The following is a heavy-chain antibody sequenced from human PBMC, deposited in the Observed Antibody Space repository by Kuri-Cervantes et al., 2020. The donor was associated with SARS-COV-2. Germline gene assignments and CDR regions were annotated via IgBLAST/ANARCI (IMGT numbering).Heavy chain of an antibody. D-gene: IGHD1-1*01. V-gene: IGHV1-8*02. Sequence: ASVKVSCKAFGYTFNIYDINWVRQAPGQGLEWMGWINPNSGVTGYAQKFQGRVIMTRDTSRNTAYMELSSLRSEDTAVYYCARDSGDWNPDGLDIWGQGTMVTVSS. CDR1: GYTFNIYD. CDR3: ARDSGDWNPDGLDI. CDR2: INPNSGVT. J-gene: IGHJ3*02.